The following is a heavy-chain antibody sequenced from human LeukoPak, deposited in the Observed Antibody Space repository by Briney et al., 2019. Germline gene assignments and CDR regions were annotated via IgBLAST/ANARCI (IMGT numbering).Heavy chain of an antibody. Sequence: ASVKVSCKASGYTFTGYYMHWVRQAPGQGLEWMGRINPNSGGTNYAQKFQGRVTMTRDTSISTAYMELSRLRSDDTAVYYCARDPARGWLQLVGIDYWGQGTLVTVSS. CDR2: INPNSGGT. CDR3: ARDPARGWLQLVGIDY. D-gene: IGHD5-24*01. J-gene: IGHJ4*02. V-gene: IGHV1-2*06. CDR1: GYTFTGYY.